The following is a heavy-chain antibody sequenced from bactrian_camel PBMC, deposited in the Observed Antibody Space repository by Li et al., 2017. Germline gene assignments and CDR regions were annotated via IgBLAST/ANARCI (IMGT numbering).Heavy chain of an antibody. CDR3: ATEPEAGSESLIT. V-gene: IGHV3-2*01. Sequence: HVQLVESGGGLVQPGGSLRLSCAASGFTFSSYYMMSWVRQAPGKGLEWVSSIYTGGDSTYYTDSVKGRFTISRDNAKNTLYLQLNSLKSEDTALYYCATEPEAGSESLITGARGPRSPSP. J-gene: IGHJ4*01. D-gene: IGHD6*01. CDR2: IYTGGDST. CDR1: GFTFSSYY.